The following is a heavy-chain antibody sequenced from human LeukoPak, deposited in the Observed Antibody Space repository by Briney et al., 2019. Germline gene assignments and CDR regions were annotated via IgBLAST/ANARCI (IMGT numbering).Heavy chain of an antibody. CDR1: GVSISSSSHY. J-gene: IGHJ5*02. D-gene: IGHD3-10*01. CDR2: IFSSGNT. V-gene: IGHV4-39*07. Sequence: SETLSLTCTVSGVSISSSSHYWGWIRQPPGKGLEWIGSIFSSGNTYYSPSLKSRVTISIDTSRSQFSLKLSSVTAADTAVYYCARGGYMVRGVIISSGWFDPWGQGTLVTVSS. CDR3: ARGGYMVRGVIISSGWFDP.